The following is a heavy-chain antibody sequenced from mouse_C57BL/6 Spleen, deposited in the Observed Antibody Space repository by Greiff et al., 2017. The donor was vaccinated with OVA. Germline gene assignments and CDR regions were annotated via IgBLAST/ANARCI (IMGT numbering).Heavy chain of an antibody. J-gene: IGHJ1*03. CDR1: GYTFSSYW. CDR3: AREAYYYGSSRYFDV. CDR2: IHPNSGST. Sequence: QVQLQQPGAELVKPGASVKLSCKASGYTFSSYWIHWVKQRPGQGLEWIGMIHPNSGSTNYNEKFKSKATLTVDKSSSTAYMQLSSLTSEDSAVYYCAREAYYYGSSRYFDVWGTGTTVTVSS. D-gene: IGHD1-1*01. V-gene: IGHV1-64*01.